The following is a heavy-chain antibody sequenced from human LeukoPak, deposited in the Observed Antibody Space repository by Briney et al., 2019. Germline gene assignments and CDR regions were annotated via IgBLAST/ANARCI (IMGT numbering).Heavy chain of an antibody. V-gene: IGHV4-34*01. CDR1: GGSFSGYY. Sequence: SETLSLTCAVYGGSFSGYYWSWIRQPPGKGLEWIGEINHSGSTNYNPSLKSRVTISVDTSENQFSLKLSSVTAADTAVYYCARVKVVVVPAATPLWFDPWGQGTLVTVSS. CDR2: INHSGST. D-gene: IGHD2-2*02. CDR3: ARVKVVVVPAATPLWFDP. J-gene: IGHJ5*02.